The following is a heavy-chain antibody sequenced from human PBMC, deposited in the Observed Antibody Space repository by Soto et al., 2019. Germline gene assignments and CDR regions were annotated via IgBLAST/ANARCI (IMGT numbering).Heavy chain of an antibody. CDR2: IIPILNTV. D-gene: IGHD3-22*01. CDR3: ARGRRYYDSQGSYNYFDY. V-gene: IGHV1-69*08. Sequence: VKVSCKASGVTFSTYTISWVRQAPAQGLEWMGRIIPILNTVNYAQKFQGRVTITADKSTSTAYMELSSLRSEDTAVYYCARGRRYYDSQGSYNYFDYWGQGTLVTVSS. J-gene: IGHJ4*02. CDR1: GVTFSTYT.